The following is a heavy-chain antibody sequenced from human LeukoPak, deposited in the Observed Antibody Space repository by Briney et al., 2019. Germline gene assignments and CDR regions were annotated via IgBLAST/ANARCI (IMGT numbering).Heavy chain of an antibody. CDR3: AKSLVPTASGYFDY. V-gene: IGHV3-9*01. CDR1: GFTFDDYA. J-gene: IGHJ4*02. D-gene: IGHD2-2*01. CDR2: ISWNSGSI. Sequence: PGRSLRLSCAASGFTFDDYAMHWVRQAPGKGLEWVSGISWNSGSIAYADSVKGRFSISRDNAKNSLYLQMNSLRAEDTALYYCAKSLVPTASGYFDYWGQGTLVTVSS.